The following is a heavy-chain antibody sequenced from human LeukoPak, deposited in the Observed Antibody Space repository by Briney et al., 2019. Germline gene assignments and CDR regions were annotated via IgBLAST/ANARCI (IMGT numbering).Heavy chain of an antibody. CDR3: AKHGSPYGGSGFDS. CDR1: GGSIGSSGNF. V-gene: IGHV4-39*01. CDR2: FHYGGGI. D-gene: IGHD3-16*01. Sequence: PSETLSLTCTVSGGSIGSSGNFWGWIRQLPGKGLEWIGTFHYGGGIYYNPSLKSRVTLSVDTSKIHFSLILSSVTGADTAVYFCAKHGSPYGGSGFDSWGQGTLVTVSS. J-gene: IGHJ4*02.